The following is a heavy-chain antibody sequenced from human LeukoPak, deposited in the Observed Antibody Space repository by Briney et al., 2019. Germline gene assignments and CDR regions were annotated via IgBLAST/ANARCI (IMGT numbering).Heavy chain of an antibody. Sequence: PSETLSLTCTVSGGSISSSSYYWGWIRQPPGKGLEWIGSIYYSGSTYYNPSLKSRVTISVDTSKNQFSLKLSSVTAADTAVYYCAREAVPATAIRYFDYWGQGTLVTVSS. V-gene: IGHV4-39*07. J-gene: IGHJ4*02. CDR2: IYYSGST. CDR1: GGSISSSSYY. D-gene: IGHD2-2*02. CDR3: AREAVPATAIRYFDY.